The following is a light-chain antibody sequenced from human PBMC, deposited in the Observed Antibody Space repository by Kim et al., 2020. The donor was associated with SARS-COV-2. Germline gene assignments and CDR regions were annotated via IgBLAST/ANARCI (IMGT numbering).Light chain of an antibody. J-gene: IGKJ5*01. V-gene: IGKV3-20*01. CDR1: QTITNNY. Sequence: SPGERATLSCRASQTITNNYLAWYQQRPGQPPRLLIYATARRATGAPDRFSGSGSGTDFTLTITRLEPEDFAVYYCQHYANSPITFGQGTRLEIK. CDR2: ATA. CDR3: QHYANSPIT.